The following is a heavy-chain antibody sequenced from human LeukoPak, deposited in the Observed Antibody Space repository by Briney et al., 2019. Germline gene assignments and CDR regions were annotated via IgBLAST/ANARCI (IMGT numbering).Heavy chain of an antibody. CDR3: AKQSSTAYFEY. D-gene: IGHD2-21*01. Sequence: GGSLRLSCAASGFTFSSYAMSWVRQAPGKGLEWVSAVSGSDGSTYYADSVEGRFTMSRDNSKNMLYLQMNSLRAEDTAVYYCAKQSSTAYFEYWGQGTLVTVSS. CDR2: VSGSDGST. CDR1: GFTFSSYA. V-gene: IGHV3-23*01. J-gene: IGHJ4*02.